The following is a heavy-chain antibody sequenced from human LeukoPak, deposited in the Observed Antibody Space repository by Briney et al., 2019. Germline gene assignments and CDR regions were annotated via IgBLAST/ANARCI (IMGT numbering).Heavy chain of an antibody. CDR1: GFTLSSYG. J-gene: IGHJ3*02. D-gene: IGHD6-6*01. Sequence: GGSLRLPCAASGFTLSSYGMHWVRQAPGKGLEWVAFIRYDGSIKYYADSVKGRFTISRDNSKNTLYLEMNSLRVDDTAVYYCAKDPRSSGIGAFDIWGQGTMVTVSS. CDR2: IRYDGSIK. CDR3: AKDPRSSGIGAFDI. V-gene: IGHV3-30*02.